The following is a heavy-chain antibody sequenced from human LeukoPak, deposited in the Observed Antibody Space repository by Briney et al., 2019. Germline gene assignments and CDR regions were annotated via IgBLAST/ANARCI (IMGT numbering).Heavy chain of an antibody. CDR3: AREGCSSTSGGKVCNWFDP. D-gene: IGHD2-2*01. CDR2: INPNSGGT. J-gene: IGHJ5*02. Sequence: GASVKVSCKASGYTFTGYYMHWVRQAPGQGLEWMGWINPNSGGTNYAQKFQGRVTMTRDTSISTAYMELSRLRSDGTAVYYCAREGCSSTSGGKVCNWFDPWGQGTLVTVSS. V-gene: IGHV1-2*02. CDR1: GYTFTGYY.